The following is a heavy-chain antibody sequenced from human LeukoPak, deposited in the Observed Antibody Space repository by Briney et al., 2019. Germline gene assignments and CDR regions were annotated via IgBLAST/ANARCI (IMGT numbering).Heavy chain of an antibody. J-gene: IGHJ4*02. D-gene: IGHD3-3*01. CDR2: TYYRSKWYN. CDR1: GDSVSSNSAP. Sequence: SQTLSLTCAISGDSVSSNSAPWNWIRQSPSRGLEWLGRTYYRSKWYNDYAVSVKSRITINPDTSKNQFSLQLNSVTPEDTAVYYCARAKRSGYREFGGFDYWGQGTLVTVSS. V-gene: IGHV6-1*01. CDR3: ARAKRSGYREFGGFDY.